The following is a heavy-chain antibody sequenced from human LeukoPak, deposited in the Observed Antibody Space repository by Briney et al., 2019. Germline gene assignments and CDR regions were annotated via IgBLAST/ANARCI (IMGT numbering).Heavy chain of an antibody. D-gene: IGHD3-22*01. Sequence: ASVKVSCKASGYTFTSYYMHWVRQAPGQGLEWMGIINPSGDSTSYAQKFQGRVTMTRDTSTSTVYMELSSLRSEDTAVYYCARGRRITMIVVALDYWGQGTLVTVSS. J-gene: IGHJ4*02. CDR1: GYTFTSYY. CDR2: INPSGDST. V-gene: IGHV1-46*01. CDR3: ARGRRITMIVVALDY.